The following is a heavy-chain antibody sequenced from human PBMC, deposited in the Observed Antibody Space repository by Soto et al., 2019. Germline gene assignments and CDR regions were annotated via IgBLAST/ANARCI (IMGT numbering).Heavy chain of an antibody. CDR3: ARGPYCGNQCYFAY. J-gene: IGHJ4*02. Sequence: SETLSLTCSVFGDSISNYYWSWIRQPAGKGLEYIGRISNSGTTNYNPSLESRVTMSVDPSKNQISLKLSSATAADTAMYYCARGPYCGNQCYFAYWGQGTLVTVSS. CDR1: GDSISNYY. V-gene: IGHV4-4*07. CDR2: ISNSGTT. D-gene: IGHD2-21*01.